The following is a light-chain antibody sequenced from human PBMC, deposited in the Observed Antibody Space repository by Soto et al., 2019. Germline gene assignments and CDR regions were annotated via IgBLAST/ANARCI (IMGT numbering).Light chain of an antibody. J-gene: IGKJ5*01. CDR3: QHFGSTPPLT. V-gene: IGKV3-20*01. CDR2: VTS. CDR1: QSVSSRY. Sequence: EIVLTQSPGTLSLSPGERATLSCRASQSVSSRYLAWYQQKPGQAPRLLIYVTSSRATGIPDRFSGSGSGTDFTLTISSLEPEDFAVYYCQHFGSTPPLTFGQGTRLEIK.